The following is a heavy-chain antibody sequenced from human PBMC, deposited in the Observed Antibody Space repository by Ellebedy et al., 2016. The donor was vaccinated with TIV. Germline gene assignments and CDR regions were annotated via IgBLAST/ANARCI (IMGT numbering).Heavy chain of an antibody. CDR3: AKDEATGGYYYYYGMDV. Sequence: GESLKISXAASGFTFSSYGMHWVRQAPGKGLEWVAVISYDGSNKYYADSVKGRFTISRDNSKNTLYLQMNSLRAEDTAVYYCAKDEATGGYYYYYGMDVWGQGTTVTVSS. V-gene: IGHV3-30*18. J-gene: IGHJ6*02. D-gene: IGHD1-1*01. CDR2: ISYDGSNK. CDR1: GFTFSSYG.